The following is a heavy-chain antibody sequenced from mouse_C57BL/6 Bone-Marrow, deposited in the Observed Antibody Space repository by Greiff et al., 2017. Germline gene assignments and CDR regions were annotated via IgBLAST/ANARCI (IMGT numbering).Heavy chain of an antibody. CDR2: SLPGSGST. Sequence: QVQLKESGAELMNPGASVKLSCKATGYTFTGYWLEWVKQRPGHGLEWIGESLPGSGSTNYNEKFKGKATFTADTSSNTAYMQLSSLTTDDSAIYYCARNDCYGSSYGYFDVWGTGTTVTVSS. D-gene: IGHD1-1*01. CDR3: ARNDCYGSSYGYFDV. CDR1: GYTFTGYW. V-gene: IGHV1-9*01. J-gene: IGHJ1*03.